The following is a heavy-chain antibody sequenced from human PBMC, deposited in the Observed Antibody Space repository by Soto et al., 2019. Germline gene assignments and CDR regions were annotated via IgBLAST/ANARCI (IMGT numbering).Heavy chain of an antibody. D-gene: IGHD3-22*01. CDR1: GFTFSSYG. Sequence: GGSLRLSCAASGFTFSSYGMHWVRQAPGKGLEWVAVIWYDRSNKYYADSVKGRFTISRDNSKNTLYLQMNSLRAEDTAAYYCARDQTYDSSGYYSPYYYYGMDVWGQGTTVTVSS. CDR2: IWYDRSNK. J-gene: IGHJ6*02. CDR3: ARDQTYDSSGYYSPYYYYGMDV. V-gene: IGHV3-33*01.